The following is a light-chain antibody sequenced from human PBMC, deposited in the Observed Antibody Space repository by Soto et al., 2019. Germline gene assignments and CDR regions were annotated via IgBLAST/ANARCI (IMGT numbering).Light chain of an antibody. CDR1: QSVSSN. Sequence: EIVMTQSPATLSVSPGERATLSCRASQSVSSNLAWYQQKPGQTPKLLIYVASTRATGIPARFSGSGSATQFTLTISSLQSEDCAVYCCQQYNVWPLTFGGGTKVEFK. CDR3: QQYNVWPLT. J-gene: IGKJ4*01. V-gene: IGKV3-15*01. CDR2: VAS.